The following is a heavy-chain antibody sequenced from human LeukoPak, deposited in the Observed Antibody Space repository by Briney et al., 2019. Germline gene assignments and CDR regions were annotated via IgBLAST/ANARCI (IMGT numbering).Heavy chain of an antibody. D-gene: IGHD3-22*01. CDR3: ARVTMIVVARDPFDY. V-gene: IGHV1-2*02. CDR2: INPNSGGT. CDR1: GYTFTGYY. J-gene: IGHJ4*02. Sequence: ASAKVSCKASGYTFTGYYMHWVRQAPQQGVERMGGINPNSGGTNYAQKFQGRVTMTRDTSISTAYRALSRLRSDDTAVYYCARVTMIVVARDPFDYWGQGTLVTVSS.